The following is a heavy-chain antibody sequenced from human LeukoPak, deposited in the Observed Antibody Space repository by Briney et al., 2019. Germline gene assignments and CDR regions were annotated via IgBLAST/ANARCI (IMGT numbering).Heavy chain of an antibody. CDR1: GFSISNSA. D-gene: IGHD5-12*01. J-gene: IGHJ4*02. Sequence: GGSLRLSCAASGFSISNSAMSWVRQAPGRGLEWVSLIVASSGSTFYADSVKGRFTISRDSSKNTLYLQMNSLRAEDMAVYYCAKGAYDYIEMGYFDYWGQGTLVTVSS. V-gene: IGHV3-23*01. CDR3: AKGAYDYIEMGYFDY. CDR2: IVASSGST.